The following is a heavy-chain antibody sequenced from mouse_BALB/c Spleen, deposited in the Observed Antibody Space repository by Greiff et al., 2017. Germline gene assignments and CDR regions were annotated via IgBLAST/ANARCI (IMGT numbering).Heavy chain of an antibody. V-gene: IGHV10-1*02. J-gene: IGHJ1*01. CDR3: VSWYFDV. CDR2: IRSKSNNYAT. CDR1: GFTFNTYA. Sequence: EVQVVESGGGLVQPKGSLKLSCAASGFTFNTYAMNWVRQAPGKGLEWVARIRSKSNNYATYYADSVKDRFTFSRDDSQSMLYLQMNNLKTEDTAMYYCVSWYFDVWGAGTTVTVSS.